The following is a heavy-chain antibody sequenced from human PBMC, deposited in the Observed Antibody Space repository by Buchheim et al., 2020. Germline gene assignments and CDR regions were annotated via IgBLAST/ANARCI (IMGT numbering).Heavy chain of an antibody. V-gene: IGHV4-39*01. J-gene: IGHJ4*02. CDR1: GGSISSSSYY. Sequence: QLQLQESGPGLVKPSETLSLTCTVSGGSISSSSYYWGWIRQPPGKGLEWIGSIYYSGSTYYNPSLKSRVTISVDTSKNQFSLKLSSVTAADTAVYYCARFRRGGNSSSWPFYWGQGTL. CDR3: ARFRRGGNSSSWPFY. CDR2: IYYSGST. D-gene: IGHD6-13*01.